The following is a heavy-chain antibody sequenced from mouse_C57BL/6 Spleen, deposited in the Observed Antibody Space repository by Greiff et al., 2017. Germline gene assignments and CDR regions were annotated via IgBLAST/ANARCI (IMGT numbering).Heavy chain of an antibody. V-gene: IGHV1-26*01. CDR2: INPNNGGT. D-gene: IGHD1-1*01. CDR3: ARFDGSSYGYFDY. J-gene: IGHJ2*01. CDR1: GYTFTDYY. Sequence: EVQLQQSGPELVKPGASVKISCKASGYTFTDYYMNWVKQSHGKSLAWIGDINPNNGGTSYNQKFKGKATLTVDKSSSTAYMALRSLTSEDAAVYYCARFDGSSYGYFDYWGQGTTLTVSS.